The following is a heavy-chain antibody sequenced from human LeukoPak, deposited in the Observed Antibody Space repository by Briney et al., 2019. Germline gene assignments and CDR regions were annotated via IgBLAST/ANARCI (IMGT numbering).Heavy chain of an antibody. CDR1: GGSISSYY. CDR2: IYYSGST. V-gene: IGHV4-59*01. CDR3: ARESRDFWTFRTVD. J-gene: IGHJ4*02. Sequence: PSETQSLTCTVSGGSISSYYWSWIRQPPGKGLEWIGYIYYSGSTNYNPSLKSRVTISVDTSKNQFSLKLSSVTAADTAVYYCARESRDFWTFRTVDWGQGTLVTVSS. D-gene: IGHD3/OR15-3a*01.